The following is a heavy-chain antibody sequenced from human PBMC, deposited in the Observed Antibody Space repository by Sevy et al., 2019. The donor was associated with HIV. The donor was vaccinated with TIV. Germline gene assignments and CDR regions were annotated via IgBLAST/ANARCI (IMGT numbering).Heavy chain of an antibody. CDR2: ITASANYI. V-gene: IGHV3-21*01. CDR3: ARDWLPADLYGMDV. J-gene: IGHJ6*02. Sequence: GGSLRLSCAASRFTFSSYNMNWVRQAPGKGLEWVSSITASANYIYYADSVKGRFTISRDNAKKSLYLQMNSLRAEDTAVYYCARDWLPADLYGMDVWGQGTTVTVSS. D-gene: IGHD2-2*01. CDR1: RFTFSSYN.